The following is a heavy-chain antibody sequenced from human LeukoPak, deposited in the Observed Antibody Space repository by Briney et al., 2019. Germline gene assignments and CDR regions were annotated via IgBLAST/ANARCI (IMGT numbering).Heavy chain of an antibody. D-gene: IGHD5-24*01. CDR1: GFTFSSYA. CDR3: AKDWAGSDKRYYFDY. Sequence: GGSLRLSCAASGFTFSSYAMTWVRQAPGKGLEWVSALSGSGGSTYYADSVKGRFTISRDNSQNTLYLQMNSLRAEDTAVYYCAKDWAGSDKRYYFDYWGQGTLVTVSS. V-gene: IGHV3-23*01. CDR2: LSGSGGST. J-gene: IGHJ4*02.